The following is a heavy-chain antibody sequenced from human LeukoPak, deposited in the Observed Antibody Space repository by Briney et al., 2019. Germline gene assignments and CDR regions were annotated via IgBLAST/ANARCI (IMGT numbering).Heavy chain of an antibody. J-gene: IGHJ6*02. CDR3: AKLGQLGDYYYYYGMDV. CDR2: ISYDGSNK. Sequence: GGSLRLSCAASGFTFSSYAMHWVRQAPGKGLEWVAVISYDGSNKYYADSVKGRFTISRDNSKNTLYLQMNSLRAEDTAVYYCAKLGQLGDYYYYYGMDVWGQGTTVAVSS. D-gene: IGHD6-13*01. CDR1: GFTFSSYA. V-gene: IGHV3-30-3*02.